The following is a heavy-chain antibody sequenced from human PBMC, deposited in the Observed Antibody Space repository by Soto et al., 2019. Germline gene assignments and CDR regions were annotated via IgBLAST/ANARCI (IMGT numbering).Heavy chain of an antibody. CDR2: IYHSGST. J-gene: IGHJ3*02. CDR3: ARDTMPITIFGVGKGAFDI. Sequence: SETLSLTCAVSGYSISSGYYWGWIRQPPGKGLEWIGSIYHSGSTYYNPSLKSRVTISVGTSKNQFSLKLSSVTAADTAVYYCARDTMPITIFGVGKGAFDIWGQGTMVTVSS. CDR1: GYSISSGYY. V-gene: IGHV4-38-2*02. D-gene: IGHD3-3*01.